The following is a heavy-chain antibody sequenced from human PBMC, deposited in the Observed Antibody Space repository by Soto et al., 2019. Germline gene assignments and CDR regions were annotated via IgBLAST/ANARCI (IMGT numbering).Heavy chain of an antibody. D-gene: IGHD5-18*01. CDR2: IKRGGGP. Sequence: EVRLLESGGGLVQPGGSLTLSCATSGFTFNNYSMSWVRQAPGKGLEWVSSIKRGGGPYYADSVKGRFTISRDNSKNMLYLRMNSLRADDTAVYFCARADGPLPVTLLGFWGQGTLVTVSS. CDR3: ARADGPLPVTLLGF. J-gene: IGHJ4*02. CDR1: GFTFNNYS. V-gene: IGHV3-23*01.